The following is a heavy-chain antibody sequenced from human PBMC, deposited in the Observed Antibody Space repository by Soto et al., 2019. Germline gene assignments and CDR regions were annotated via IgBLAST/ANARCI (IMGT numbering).Heavy chain of an antibody. CDR1: GYTFTDYG. D-gene: IGHD6-19*01. CDR3: ARGTRYKSGWYRDWFDL. Sequence: QVNLEQSGGEVSKPGASVKVSCKTSGYTFTDYGITWVRQAPGKGPEWRGWISCHNANTSHEQKFPDRVTLSTETSKKTVYLELRRLRSDDTAVYYCARGTRYKSGWYRDWFDLWGQGTLVTVSS. V-gene: IGHV1-18*04. CDR2: ISCHNANT. J-gene: IGHJ5*02.